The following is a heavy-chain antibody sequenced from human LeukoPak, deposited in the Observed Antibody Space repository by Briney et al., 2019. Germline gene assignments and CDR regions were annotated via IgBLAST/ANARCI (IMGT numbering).Heavy chain of an antibody. J-gene: IGHJ4*02. V-gene: IGHV4-31*03. CDR2: IYYSGST. CDR3: VRRWGFNSSPHFDY. D-gene: IGHD3-16*01. Sequence: SQTLSLTCTVSGGSISSGGYYWSWIRQHPGKGLEWIGYIYYSGSTYYNPSLKSRVTISVDTSKNQFSLKLSSVTAADTAVYYCVRRWGFNSSPHFDYWGQGTLVTVSS. CDR1: GGSISSGGYY.